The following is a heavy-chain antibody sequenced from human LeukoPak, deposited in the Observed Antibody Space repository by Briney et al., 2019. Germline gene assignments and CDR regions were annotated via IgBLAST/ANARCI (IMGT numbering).Heavy chain of an antibody. CDR3: ARRRGSFDY. Sequence: SETLSLTCAVYGGSFSGYYWSWIRQPPGKGLEWMGEINHSGSTNYNPSLKSRVTISVDTSKNQFSLKLSSVTAADTAVHYCARRRGSFDYWGQGTLVTVSS. V-gene: IGHV4-34*01. D-gene: IGHD6-25*01. CDR1: GGSFSGYY. J-gene: IGHJ4*02. CDR2: INHSGST.